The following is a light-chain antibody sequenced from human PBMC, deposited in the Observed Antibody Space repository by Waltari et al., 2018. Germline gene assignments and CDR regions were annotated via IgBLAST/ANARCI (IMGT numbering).Light chain of an antibody. Sequence: DIQMTQSPSSVSASVGVRVTITFRASQGISTWLGWYQQKPGKAPKPLIYAASSLQSGVPSRFSGSGSGTEFTLTISSLQPEDFATYYCQQANSLPLFGGGTKVEIK. CDR2: AAS. CDR3: QQANSLPL. J-gene: IGKJ4*01. CDR1: QGISTW. V-gene: IGKV1-12*01.